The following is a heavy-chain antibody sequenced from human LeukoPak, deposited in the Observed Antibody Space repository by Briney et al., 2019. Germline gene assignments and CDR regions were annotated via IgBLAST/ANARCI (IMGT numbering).Heavy chain of an antibody. V-gene: IGHV3-30*02. Sequence: PGGSLRLSCAASGFTFSSYGMHWVRQAPGKGLEWVAFIRYDGSNKYYADSVKGRFTISRDNSKNTLYLQMNSLRAEDTAVYYCAKERHTQYYFDYWGQGNLVTVPS. CDR3: AKERHTQYYFDY. CDR2: IRYDGSNK. CDR1: GFTFSSYG. J-gene: IGHJ4*02.